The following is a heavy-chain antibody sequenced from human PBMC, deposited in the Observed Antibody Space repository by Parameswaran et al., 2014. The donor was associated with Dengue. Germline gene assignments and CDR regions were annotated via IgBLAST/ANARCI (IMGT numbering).Heavy chain of an antibody. Sequence: WIRQPPGKGLEWVAVISYDGSNKYYADSVKGRFTISRDNSKNTLYLQMNSLRAEDTAVYYCAHLFYVDTAMRDYWGQGNPGHRLL. J-gene: IGHJ4*02. V-gene: IGHV3-30*03. CDR3: AHLFYVDTAMRDY. D-gene: IGHD5-18*01. CDR2: ISYDGSNK.